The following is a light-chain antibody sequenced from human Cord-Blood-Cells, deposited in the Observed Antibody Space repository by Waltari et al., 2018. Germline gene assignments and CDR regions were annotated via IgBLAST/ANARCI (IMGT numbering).Light chain of an antibody. CDR2: AAS. Sequence: DIQMNQSPYSVSASVGDRVTITCRASQGISSWLAWYQHKPGKVPKLLIYAASSLQSGVPSRFSGSGSGTDFTLTISSLQPEDFATYYCQQANSVPLTFGGGTKVEIK. J-gene: IGKJ4*01. V-gene: IGKV1D-12*01. CDR1: QGISSW. CDR3: QQANSVPLT.